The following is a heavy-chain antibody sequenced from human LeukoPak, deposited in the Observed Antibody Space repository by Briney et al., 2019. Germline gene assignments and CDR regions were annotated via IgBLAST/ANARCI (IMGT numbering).Heavy chain of an antibody. D-gene: IGHD3-16*02. CDR3: ARVVSYNWFDP. V-gene: IGHV4-34*01. Sequence: SETLSLTCAVYGGSFSGYYWSLIRQPPGKGLEWIGEINHSGSTNYSPSLKSRVTISVDTSKNQFSLKLSSVTAADTAVYYCARVVSYNWFDPWGQGTLVTVSS. CDR1: GGSFSGYY. J-gene: IGHJ5*02. CDR2: INHSGST.